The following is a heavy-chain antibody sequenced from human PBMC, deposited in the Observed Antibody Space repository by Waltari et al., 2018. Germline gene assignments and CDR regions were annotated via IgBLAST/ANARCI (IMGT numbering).Heavy chain of an antibody. CDR3: ARDQRFLESLYPYYYALDA. CDR1: HFFIRDCYY. D-gene: IGHD3-3*01. V-gene: IGHV4-38-2*02. J-gene: IGHJ6*02. Sequence: QVQLQESGPGLVKPSETLSLPCPVSHFFIRDCYYWGWIRQSPGKGLEWIGSIYHSGTTHYNPSLESRVTISVDRSRNQFSLKVTSVSAADTAVYFCARDQRFLESLYPYYYALDAWGRGITVTVSS. CDR2: IYHSGTT.